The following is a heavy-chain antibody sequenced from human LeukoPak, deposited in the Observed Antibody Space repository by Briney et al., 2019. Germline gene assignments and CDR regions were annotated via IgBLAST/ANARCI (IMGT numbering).Heavy chain of an antibody. CDR2: ISSSGST. J-gene: IGHJ5*02. D-gene: IGHD3-10*01. Sequence: PSQTLSLTCTVSGDSISSGDYYWSWIRQPAGKGLEWIGRISSSGSTNYNPSLKSRVTISVDTSKNQFSLKLSSVTAADTAVYFCAGDPITRSWFDPWGQGTLVTVSS. CDR1: GDSISSGDYY. CDR3: AGDPITRSWFDP. V-gene: IGHV4-61*02.